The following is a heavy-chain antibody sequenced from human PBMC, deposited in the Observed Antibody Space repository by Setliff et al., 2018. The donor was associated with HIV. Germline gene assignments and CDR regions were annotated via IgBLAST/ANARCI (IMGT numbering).Heavy chain of an antibody. CDR2: IFYTGST. Sequence: SETLSLTCSVSGGSISSYYWGWIRQPPGKGPEWIASIFYTGSTFYTSSLKSRVRISMDKPKNQFSLELTSVTTEDTAVFYCARQTRNRYDVLTGYSVLWGQGILVTVSS. J-gene: IGHJ4*02. V-gene: IGHV4-39*01. D-gene: IGHD3-9*01. CDR3: ARQTRNRYDVLTGYSVL. CDR1: GGSISSYY.